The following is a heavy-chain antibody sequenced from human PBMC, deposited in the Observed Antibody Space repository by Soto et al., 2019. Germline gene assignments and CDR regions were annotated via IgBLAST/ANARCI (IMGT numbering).Heavy chain of an antibody. CDR3: ARVTIAVAGTAGYFDL. Sequence: QVQLVESGGGVVQPGRSLRLSCAASGFTFSSYAMHWVRQAPGKGLEWVAVISYDGSNKYYADSVKGRFTISRDNSKSTLYLQMNRLRAEDTALYYCARVTIAVAGTAGYFDLWGRGTLVTVSS. V-gene: IGHV3-30-3*01. CDR1: GFTFSSYA. CDR2: ISYDGSNK. J-gene: IGHJ2*01. D-gene: IGHD6-19*01.